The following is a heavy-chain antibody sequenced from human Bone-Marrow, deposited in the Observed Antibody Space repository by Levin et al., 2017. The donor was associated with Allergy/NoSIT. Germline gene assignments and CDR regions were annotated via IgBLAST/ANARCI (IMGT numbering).Heavy chain of an antibody. CDR1: GFTFGDYP. Sequence: GESLKISCTASGFTFGDYPMSWFRQAPGKGLEWVGFIRSKAYGGTTEYAASVKGRFTISRDDSKSIAYLQMNSLKTEDTAVYYCTRDSCSSTRCETSYYYYMDVWGKGTTVTVSS. V-gene: IGHV3-49*03. D-gene: IGHD2-2*01. CDR2: IRSKAYGGTT. CDR3: TRDSCSSTRCETSYYYYMDV. J-gene: IGHJ6*03.